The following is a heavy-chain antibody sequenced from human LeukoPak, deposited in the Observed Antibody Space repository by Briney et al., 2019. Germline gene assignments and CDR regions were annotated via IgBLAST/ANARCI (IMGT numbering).Heavy chain of an antibody. CDR2: INPNSGGT. J-gene: IGHJ4*02. D-gene: IGHD3-10*01. V-gene: IGHV1-2*02. CDR1: GYTFSDYY. Sequence: ASVKVSCKASGYTFSDYYIHWVRQAPGQGLEWMGWINPNSGGTKYAQKFQGRVTMTRDTSISTAYMDLSSLGSDDTAVYYCARDVGVGGARYHYFDYWGQGTQVTVSS. CDR3: ARDVGVGGARYHYFDY.